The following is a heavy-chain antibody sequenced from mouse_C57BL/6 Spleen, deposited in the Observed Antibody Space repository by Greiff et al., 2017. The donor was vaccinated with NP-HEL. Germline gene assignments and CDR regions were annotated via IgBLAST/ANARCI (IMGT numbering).Heavy chain of an antibody. CDR3: ARSPDSSGYAYYAMDY. CDR1: GYTFTSYT. CDR2: INPSSGYT. D-gene: IGHD3-2*02. J-gene: IGHJ4*01. Sequence: QVQLQQSGAELARPGASVKMSCKASGYTFTSYTMHWVKQRPGQGLEWIGYINPSSGYTKYNQKFKDKATLTADKSSSTAYMQLSSLTSEDSAVYYCARSPDSSGYAYYAMDYWGQGTSVTVSS. V-gene: IGHV1-4*01.